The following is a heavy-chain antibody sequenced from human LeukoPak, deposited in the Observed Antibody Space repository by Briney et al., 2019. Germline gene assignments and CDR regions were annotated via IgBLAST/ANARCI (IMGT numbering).Heavy chain of an antibody. V-gene: IGHV4-4*02. CDR1: GGSISSSNW. Sequence: SETLSLTCAVSGGSISSSNWWSWVRQPPGKGLEWIGYIYHSGSTYYNPSLKSRVTISVDRSKNQFSLKLSSVTAADTAVYYCASSSGWYGDYYYGMDVWGQGTTVTVSS. CDR3: ASSSGWYGDYYYGMDV. CDR2: IYHSGST. J-gene: IGHJ6*02. D-gene: IGHD6-19*01.